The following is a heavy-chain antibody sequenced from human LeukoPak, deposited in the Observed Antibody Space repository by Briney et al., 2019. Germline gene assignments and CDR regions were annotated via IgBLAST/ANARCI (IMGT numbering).Heavy chain of an antibody. CDR3: ATQTGTTGLYDAFGI. CDR2: IYPGDSDT. D-gene: IGHD1-1*01. CDR1: GYSFTSYW. Sequence: GESLKISCKGSGYSFTSYWIGWVRQMPGKGLEWMGIIYPGDSDTRYSPSFQGQVTISADKSISIAYLQWSSLKASDTAMYYCATQTGTTGLYDAFGIWGQGTMVTVSS. J-gene: IGHJ3*02. V-gene: IGHV5-51*01.